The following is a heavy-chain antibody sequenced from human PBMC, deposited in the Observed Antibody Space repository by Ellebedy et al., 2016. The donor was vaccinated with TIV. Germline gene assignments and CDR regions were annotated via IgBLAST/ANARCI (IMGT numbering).Heavy chain of an antibody. V-gene: IGHV1-3*01. CDR2: INAGNGNT. CDR1: GYTFTSYA. CDR3: ARVGRGSGSYYTY. Sequence: ASVKVSCKASGYTFTSYAMHWVRQAPGQRLEWMGWINAGNGNTKYSQKFQGRVTITRDTSASTAYMELSSLRSEDTAVYYCARVGRGSGSYYTYWGQGTLVTVSS. J-gene: IGHJ4*02. D-gene: IGHD3-10*01.